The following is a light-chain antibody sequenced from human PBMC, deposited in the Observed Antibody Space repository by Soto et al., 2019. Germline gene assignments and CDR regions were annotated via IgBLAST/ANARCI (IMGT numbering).Light chain of an antibody. CDR3: QQYDTSPWT. Sequence: EIVLTQSPGTLSLSPGERVTLSCRASQSVGSNYLAWYQQKAGQAPRIVIFAASTRASGIPDRFSGSGSGSDFTLTISRLEPEDFAVYYCQQYDTSPWTFGQGTKVEIK. V-gene: IGKV3-20*01. CDR2: AAS. CDR1: QSVGSNY. J-gene: IGKJ1*01.